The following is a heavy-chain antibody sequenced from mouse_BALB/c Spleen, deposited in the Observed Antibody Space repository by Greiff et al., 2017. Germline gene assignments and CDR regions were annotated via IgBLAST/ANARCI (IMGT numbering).Heavy chain of an antibody. V-gene: IGHV1-5*01. CDR2: IYPGNSDT. D-gene: IGHD2-14*01. CDR1: GYTFTSYW. Sequence: VQLQQSGTVLARPGASVKMSCKASGYTFTSYWMHWVKQRPGQGLEWIGAIYPGNSDTSYNQKFKGKAKLTAVTSTSTAYMELSSLTNEDSAVYYCTRGGVSGTRYFDVWGAGTTVTVSS. J-gene: IGHJ1*01. CDR3: TRGGVSGTRYFDV.